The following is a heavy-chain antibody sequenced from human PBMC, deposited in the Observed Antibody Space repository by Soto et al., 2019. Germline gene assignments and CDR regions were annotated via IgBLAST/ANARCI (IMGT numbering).Heavy chain of an antibody. D-gene: IGHD2-2*01. Sequence: GGSLRLSCAASGFTFSSYGMHWVRQAPGNGLEWVAVISYDGSNKYYADSVKGRFTISRENSKNTLYLQMNSLRAEETAVYYCAKDSMWSNWTAAMPPPEDYYYYYGMDVWGQGTTVTVSS. CDR3: AKDSMWSNWTAAMPPPEDYYYYYGMDV. CDR2: ISYDGSNK. J-gene: IGHJ6*02. V-gene: IGHV3-30*18. CDR1: GFTFSSYG.